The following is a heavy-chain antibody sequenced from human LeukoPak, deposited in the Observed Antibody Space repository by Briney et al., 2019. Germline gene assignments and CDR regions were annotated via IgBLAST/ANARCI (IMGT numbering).Heavy chain of an antibody. J-gene: IGHJ4*02. D-gene: IGHD4-17*01. CDR2: ISYDGSNK. CDR1: GFTFSSYA. CDR3: ARDLNGALDY. Sequence: PGGSLRLSCAASGFTFSSYAMHWVRQAPGKGLEWVAVISYDGSNKYYADSVKGRFTISRDNSKNTLYLQMNSLRAEDTAVYYCARDLNGALDYWGRGTLVTVSS. V-gene: IGHV3-30-3*01.